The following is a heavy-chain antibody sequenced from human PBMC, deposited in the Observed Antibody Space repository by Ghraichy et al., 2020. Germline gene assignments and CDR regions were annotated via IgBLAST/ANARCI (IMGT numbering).Heavy chain of an antibody. V-gene: IGHV4-59*01. Sequence: SETLSLTCNVSGGSISSSYWSWIRQPPGKGLEWIGYIYYSGSTNYNPSLKSRVTISVDTSKNQFSLKLSSVTAADTAVYYCASGVWYFDLWGRGTLVTVSS. D-gene: IGHD2-8*01. CDR3: ASGVWYFDL. J-gene: IGHJ2*01. CDR2: IYYSGST. CDR1: GGSISSSY.